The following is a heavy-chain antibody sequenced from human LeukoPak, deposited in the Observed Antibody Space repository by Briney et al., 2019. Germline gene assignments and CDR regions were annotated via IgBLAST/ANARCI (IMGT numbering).Heavy chain of an antibody. J-gene: IGHJ5*02. D-gene: IGHD3-22*01. CDR1: GYTFTGYY. Sequence: ASVKVSCKASGYTFTGYYMHWVRQAPGQGLEWMGWINPNSGGTNYAQKFQGRVTMTTDTSTSTAYMELRSLRSDDTAVYYCARVTGTYYYDSSGYPNWFDPWGQGTLVTVSS. CDR3: ARVTGTYYYDSSGYPNWFDP. CDR2: INPNSGGT. V-gene: IGHV1-2*02.